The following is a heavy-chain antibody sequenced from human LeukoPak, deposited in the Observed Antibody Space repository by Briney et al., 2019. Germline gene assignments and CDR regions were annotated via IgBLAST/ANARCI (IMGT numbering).Heavy chain of an antibody. CDR1: GYTFTGYY. Sequence: GASVNVCCKASGYTFTGYYMHWVRQAPGQGLEWMGWINPNSGGTNYAQKFQGRVTMTRDTSISTAYMELRRLISAATAVYYCARDYAYGRVSTRYGMDVWGQGTTVTVSS. J-gene: IGHJ6*02. V-gene: IGHV1-2*02. CDR2: INPNSGGT. CDR3: ARDYAYGRVSTRYGMDV. D-gene: IGHD4-17*01.